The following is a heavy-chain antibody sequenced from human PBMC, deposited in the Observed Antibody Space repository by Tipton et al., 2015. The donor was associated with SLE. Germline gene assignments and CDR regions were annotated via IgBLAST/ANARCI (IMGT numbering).Heavy chain of an antibody. CDR3: ARQGQQLVRPYYYGMDV. D-gene: IGHD6-13*01. V-gene: IGHV4-59*08. CDR2: IYYSGST. J-gene: IGHJ6*02. Sequence: LRLSCTVSGGSISSYYWSWIRQPPGKGLQWIGYIYYSGSTNYNPSLKSRVTISVDTSKNQFSLKLSSVTAADTAVYYCARQGQQLVRPYYYGMDVWGQGTTVTVSS. CDR1: GGSISSYY.